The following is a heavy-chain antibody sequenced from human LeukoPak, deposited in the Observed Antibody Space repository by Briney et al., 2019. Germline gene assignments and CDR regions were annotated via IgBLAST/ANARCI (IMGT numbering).Heavy chain of an antibody. CDR2: IYHSGST. D-gene: IGHD2-2*01. CDR3: ARLSPALAGAFDI. J-gene: IGHJ3*02. CDR1: GGSISSSNW. V-gene: IGHV4-4*02. Sequence: SGTLSVICAVSGGSISSSNWWSWVRQPPGKGLEWIGEIYHSGSTNYNPSLKSRVTISVDKSKNQFSLKLSSVTAADTAVYYCARLSPALAGAFDIWGQGTMVTVSS.